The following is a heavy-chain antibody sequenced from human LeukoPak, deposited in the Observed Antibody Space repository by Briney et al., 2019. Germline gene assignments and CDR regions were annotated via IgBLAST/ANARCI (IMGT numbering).Heavy chain of an antibody. V-gene: IGHV5-51*01. CDR2: IHPGDSNT. Sequence: GESLKISCKGSGYSFTSYWIGWVRQMPGKGLEWMGVIHPGDSNTRYSPSFQGQVTISADKSISTAYLQWSSLKASDTAMYYCARGLLRYNWNDGVAFDPWGQGTLVTVSS. CDR1: GYSFTSYW. J-gene: IGHJ5*02. CDR3: ARGLLRYNWNDGVAFDP. D-gene: IGHD1-20*01.